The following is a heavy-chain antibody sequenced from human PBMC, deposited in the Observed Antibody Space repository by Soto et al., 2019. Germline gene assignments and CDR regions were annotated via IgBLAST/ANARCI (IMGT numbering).Heavy chain of an antibody. J-gene: IGHJ6*03. CDR1: GGSISSTDYY. Sequence: PSEALSLTCTVSGGSISSTDYYWGWIRQPPGKGLEWIGYIYYTGSTYYNPSLESRLTISVDTSKNQFSLKLSSVTAADTAVYYCARATTKIGNNDYGDYVDYYYMDVWGKGTTVTVSS. V-gene: IGHV4-30-4*01. CDR2: IYYTGST. D-gene: IGHD4-17*01. CDR3: ARATTKIGNNDYGDYVDYYYMDV.